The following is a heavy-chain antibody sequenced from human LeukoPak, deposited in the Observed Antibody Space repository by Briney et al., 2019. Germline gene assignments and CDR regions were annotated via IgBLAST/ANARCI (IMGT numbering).Heavy chain of an antibody. CDR1: GFTFSSYA. CDR3: AIKVAPCSYGSGSCDY. J-gene: IGHJ4*02. V-gene: IGHV3-23*01. D-gene: IGHD3-10*01. CDR2: ISGSGGST. Sequence: PGGSLRLSCAASGFTFSSYAMSWVRQAPGKGLEWVSAISGSGGSTYYADSVKGRFTISRDNSKNTLYLQMNSLRAEDTAVYYCAIKVAPCSYGSGSCDYWGQGTLVTVSS.